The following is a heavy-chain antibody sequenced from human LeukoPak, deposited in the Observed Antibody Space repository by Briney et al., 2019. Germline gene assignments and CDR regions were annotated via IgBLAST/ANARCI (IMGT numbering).Heavy chain of an antibody. CDR1: GFNVAAYA. CDR2: ISGDSDNK. Sequence: PGGSLRLSCAASGFNVAAYAMYWVRQPPGKSLEWVSLISGDSDNKYSAASVKGRFTISRDNSKSSLYLEMNSLTTEDTALYYCAIAYESGSFYRASAYWGQGALVTVSS. V-gene: IGHV3-43*02. CDR3: AIAYESGSFYRASAY. D-gene: IGHD3-10*01. J-gene: IGHJ4*02.